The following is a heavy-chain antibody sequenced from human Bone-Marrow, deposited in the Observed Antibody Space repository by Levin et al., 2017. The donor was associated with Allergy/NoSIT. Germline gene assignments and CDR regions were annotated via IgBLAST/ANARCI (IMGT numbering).Heavy chain of an antibody. CDR1: GFTFSFYA. CDR2: ISPYNGDT. CDR3: AREMAETAADTLDM. Sequence: ASVKVSCKTSGFTFSFYAFTWVRQAPGQGLEWVGWISPYNGDTKYAQKLQDRITMTTDTSTSTVYMELRSLRSDDTAVYYCAREMAETAADTLDMWGQGTLVTVSS. D-gene: IGHD2-8*01. J-gene: IGHJ3*02. V-gene: IGHV1-18*01.